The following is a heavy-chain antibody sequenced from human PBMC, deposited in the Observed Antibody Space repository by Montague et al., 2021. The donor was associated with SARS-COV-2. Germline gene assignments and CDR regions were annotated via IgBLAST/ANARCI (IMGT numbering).Heavy chain of an antibody. CDR2: ISYGGIA. J-gene: IGHJ4*02. Sequence: SETLSLTCAVSGVSITSTNWWSLVRQPPGKGLEWIGEISYGGIATXNPXRKSRATISMDRSRNLFSLKLSSVTAADTALYYCAGKVLTVPADYWGQGTLVTVS. CDR1: GVSITSTNW. D-gene: IGHD4-11*01. CDR3: AGKVLTVPADY. V-gene: IGHV4-4*02.